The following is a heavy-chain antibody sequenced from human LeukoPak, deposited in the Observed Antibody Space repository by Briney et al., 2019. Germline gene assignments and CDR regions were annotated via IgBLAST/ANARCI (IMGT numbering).Heavy chain of an antibody. CDR1: EFTFSSYG. J-gene: IGHJ4*02. Sequence: SGGSLRLSCAASEFTFSSYGMNWVRQAPGKGLEWVAVIWYDGSNKYYGDSVKGRFTISRDNSKNTVSLQMNSLRVEDTAVYYCARLGSSWSFDYWGQGTLVTVSS. V-gene: IGHV3-33*01. D-gene: IGHD6-13*01. CDR2: IWYDGSNK. CDR3: ARLGSSWSFDY.